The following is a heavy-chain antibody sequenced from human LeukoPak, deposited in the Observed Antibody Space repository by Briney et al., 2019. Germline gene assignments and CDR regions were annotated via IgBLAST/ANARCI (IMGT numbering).Heavy chain of an antibody. Sequence: SETQSLTCAVYGGSFSGYYWSWIRQPPGKGLEWNGEINHSGSTNYNPSLKSRVTISVDTSKNQFSLKLSSVTAADTAVYYCARGRLGLHYDILTGYPTPYYFDYWGQGTLVTVSS. CDR1: GGSFSGYY. CDR2: INHSGST. D-gene: IGHD3-9*01. J-gene: IGHJ4*02. CDR3: ARGRLGLHYDILTGYPTPYYFDY. V-gene: IGHV4-34*01.